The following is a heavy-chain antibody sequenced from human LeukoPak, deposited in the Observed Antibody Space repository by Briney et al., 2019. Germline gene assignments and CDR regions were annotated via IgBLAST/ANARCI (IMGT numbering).Heavy chain of an antibody. J-gene: IGHJ6*02. Sequence: SETLSLTCAVYGGSFSGYYWSWIRQPPGKGLEWIGEINHSGSTNYNPSLKSRVTISVDTSKNQFSLKLSSVTAADTAVYYCARGGTGWDDAYHYYYYGMDVWGQGTTVTVSS. CDR2: INHSGST. CDR1: GGSFSGYY. CDR3: ARGGTGWDDAYHYYYYGMDV. D-gene: IGHD1-1*01. V-gene: IGHV4-34*01.